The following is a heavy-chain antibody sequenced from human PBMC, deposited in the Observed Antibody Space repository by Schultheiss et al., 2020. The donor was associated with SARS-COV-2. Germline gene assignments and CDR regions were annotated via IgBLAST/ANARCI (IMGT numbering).Heavy chain of an antibody. D-gene: IGHD6-19*01. CDR2: LSYSGIT. CDR1: GGSFSGYY. V-gene: IGHV4-34*11. J-gene: IGHJ4*02. CDR3: ACEISGRQWLDY. Sequence: SQTLSLTCAVYGGSFSGYYWSWVRQPPGKGLEWIGSLSYSGITNYNPSLKSRVTTSVDTSKNQFSLQLNSVTPEDTAVYYCACEISGRQWLDYWGQGTLVTVSS.